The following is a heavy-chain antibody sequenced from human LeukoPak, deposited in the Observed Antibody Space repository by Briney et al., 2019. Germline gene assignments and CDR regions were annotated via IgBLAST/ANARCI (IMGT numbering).Heavy chain of an antibody. V-gene: IGHV4-59*08. J-gene: IGHJ4*02. D-gene: IGHD1-1*01. CDR3: ARANPNWNPPDY. CDR1: SDSMTSYF. CDR2: VYHSGST. Sequence: SETLSLTCTVSSDSMTSYFWNCLRQPPGKGLEWIGYVYHSGSTSYNPSLKSRVSISEDTSKNQFSLKLSSVTAADTAVYFCARANPNWNPPDYWGQGTLVTVAS.